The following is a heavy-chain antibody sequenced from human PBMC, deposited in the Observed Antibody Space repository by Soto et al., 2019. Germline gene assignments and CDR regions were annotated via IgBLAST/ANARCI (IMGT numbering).Heavy chain of an antibody. Sequence: EVQLLESGGGLVQPGGSLRLSCAASGFTFSSYAMSWVRQAPGKGLEWVSAVSGSGGTTYYADSVKGRFTISRDNSKNTLYLEMNSLRAEDTAVYYCAKGSYSSGWYWGQGTLVTVSS. D-gene: IGHD6-19*01. CDR3: AKGSYSSGWY. V-gene: IGHV3-23*01. CDR1: GFTFSSYA. J-gene: IGHJ4*02. CDR2: VSGSGGTT.